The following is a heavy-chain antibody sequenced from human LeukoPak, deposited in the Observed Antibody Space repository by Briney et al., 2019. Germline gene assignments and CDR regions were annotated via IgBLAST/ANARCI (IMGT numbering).Heavy chain of an antibody. Sequence: SETLSLTCTVSGGSISSNHYYWSWIRQPPGKGLEWIGYISHSGSTYYNPSLKSRVTISVDRSKNQFSLKLSSVTAADTAVYYCASDLGYCSSTSCRYFDPWGQGTLVTVSS. J-gene: IGHJ5*02. V-gene: IGHV4-30-2*01. CDR2: ISHSGST. CDR3: ASDLGYCSSTSCRYFDP. CDR1: GGSISSNHYY. D-gene: IGHD2-2*01.